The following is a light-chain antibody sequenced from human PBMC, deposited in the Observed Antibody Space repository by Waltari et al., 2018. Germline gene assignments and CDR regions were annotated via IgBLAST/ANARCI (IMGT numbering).Light chain of an antibody. J-gene: IGLJ2*01. CDR3: SSYGGTYFV. CDR2: DVT. CDR1: SNDVGGYPY. Sequence: QSALTQPRSVSGSPGQSVTISCTGTSNDVGGYPYVSWYQHHPGEVPKLMIYDVTQRPSGVPDRFSGSKSGNTASLTISGLQADDEADYYCSSYGGTYFVFGGGTRLTVL. V-gene: IGLV2-11*01.